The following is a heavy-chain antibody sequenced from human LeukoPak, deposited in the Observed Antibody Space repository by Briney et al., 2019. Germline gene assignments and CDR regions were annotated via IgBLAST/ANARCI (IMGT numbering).Heavy chain of an antibody. J-gene: IGHJ6*03. CDR2: IIPIFGTA. Sequence: SVKVSCKCSGYRFSSYGICWVRQAPGQGLEWMGGIIPIFGTANYAQKFQGRVTITADESTSTAYMELRSLRSDDTAVYYCAREFGGGGSYYYYMDVWGKGTTVTVSS. V-gene: IGHV1-69*13. CDR3: AREFGGGGSYYYYMDV. D-gene: IGHD2-15*01. CDR1: GYRFSSYG.